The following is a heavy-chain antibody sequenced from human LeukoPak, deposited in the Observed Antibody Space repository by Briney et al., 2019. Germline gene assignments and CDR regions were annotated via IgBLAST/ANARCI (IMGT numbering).Heavy chain of an antibody. Sequence: PGESLRLSCAASGFTLSIYTMNWVRQAPGKGLEWVSSISSSSSYIYYADSVKGRFTISRDNAKNSLYLQMNSLRAEDTAVYYCARDSGFCSSRSCSLGYWGQGTLVTVSS. CDR1: GFTLSIYT. D-gene: IGHD2-15*01. CDR3: ARDSGFCSSRSCSLGY. CDR2: ISSSSSYI. J-gene: IGHJ4*02. V-gene: IGHV3-21*01.